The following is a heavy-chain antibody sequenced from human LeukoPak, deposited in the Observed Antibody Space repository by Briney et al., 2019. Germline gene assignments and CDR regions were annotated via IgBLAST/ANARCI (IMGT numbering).Heavy chain of an antibody. CDR1: GFTFSSYA. CDR3: AKDYHRLRLGELSFDAFDI. CDR2: ISGSGGST. V-gene: IGHV3-23*01. D-gene: IGHD3-16*02. J-gene: IGHJ3*02. Sequence: GGSLRLSCAASGFTFSSYAMSWVRQAPGKGLEWVSAISGSGGSTYYADSVKGRFTISRDNSKNTLYLQMNSLRAEDTAVYYCAKDYHRLRLGELSFDAFDIWGQGTMVTVSS.